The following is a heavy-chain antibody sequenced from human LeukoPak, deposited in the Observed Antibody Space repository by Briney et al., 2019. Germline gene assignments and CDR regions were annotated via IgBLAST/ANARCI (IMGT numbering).Heavy chain of an antibody. J-gene: IGHJ4*02. D-gene: IGHD5-18*01. Sequence: GASVKVSCKASGYTLTNYDINWVRQATGQGLEWMGWMNPNSGHTGYTQKFQGRVTMTRDTSISTAYMELSSLKSEDTAVYYCARVDTAMATGDYWGQRTLVTVSS. CDR2: MNPNSGHT. CDR1: GYTLTNYD. V-gene: IGHV1-8*01. CDR3: ARVDTAMATGDY.